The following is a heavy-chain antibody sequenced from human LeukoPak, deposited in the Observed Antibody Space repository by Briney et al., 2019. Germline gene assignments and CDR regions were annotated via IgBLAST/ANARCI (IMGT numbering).Heavy chain of an antibody. CDR1: GGSFSGHY. CDR2: INHSGST. V-gene: IGHV4-34*01. CDR3: ARGQGIAAAGTLDY. J-gene: IGHJ4*02. Sequence: PSETLSLTCAVSGGSFSGHYWNWIRQSPGKGLEWIGVINHSGSTNYYPYPKSRVTISVDTSKYQFSLKLSPVTAADTAVYYCARGQGIAAAGTLDYWGQGTLVTVST. D-gene: IGHD6-13*01.